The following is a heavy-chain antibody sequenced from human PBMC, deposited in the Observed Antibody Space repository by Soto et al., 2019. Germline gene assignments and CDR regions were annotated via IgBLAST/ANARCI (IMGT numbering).Heavy chain of an antibody. CDR1: GGSISSGDYY. V-gene: IGHV4-30-4*01. CDR3: ARLGFYYQSLDP. D-gene: IGHD3-22*01. J-gene: IGHJ5*02. CDR2: IYYSGST. Sequence: SETLSLTCTVSGGSISSGDYYWSWIRQPPGKGLEWIGYIYYSGSTYYNPSLKSRVTISVDTSRNQFSLKLSSVTAADTAVYFCARLGFYYQSLDPWGPGTLVTVSS.